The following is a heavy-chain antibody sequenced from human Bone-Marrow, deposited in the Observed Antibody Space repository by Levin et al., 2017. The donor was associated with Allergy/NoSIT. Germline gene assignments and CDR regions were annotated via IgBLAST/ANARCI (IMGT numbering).Heavy chain of an antibody. Sequence: LSLPCAASGFNFRIYGMNWVRQAPGKGLEWVSSISSSSSNIYHADSLKGRFIISRDNAKNSLYLQMKSLRAEDTAVYYCARDRTNGILTNYGMDVWGQGTTVTVSS. D-gene: IGHD3-9*01. J-gene: IGHJ6*02. CDR1: GFNFRIYG. V-gene: IGHV3-21*04. CDR2: ISSSSSNI. CDR3: ARDRTNGILTNYGMDV.